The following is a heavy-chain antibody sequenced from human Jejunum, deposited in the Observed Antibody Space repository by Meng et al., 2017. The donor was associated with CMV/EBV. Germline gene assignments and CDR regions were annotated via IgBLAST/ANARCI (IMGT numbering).Heavy chain of an antibody. Sequence: SGDSLRSHYWNWIRQPPGKGLEWIGYIYYNGDTNYNPSLKSRATISVDTSKNQFSLRLNSVTAADTAVYYCAKDRRGGFFDGMEVWGQGTTVTVSS. CDR1: GDSLRSHY. J-gene: IGHJ6*02. CDR3: AKDRRGGFFDGMEV. D-gene: IGHD6-25*01. CDR2: IYYNGDT. V-gene: IGHV4-59*11.